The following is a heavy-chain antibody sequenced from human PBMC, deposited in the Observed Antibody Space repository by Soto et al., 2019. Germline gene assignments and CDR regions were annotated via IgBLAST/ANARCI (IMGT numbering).Heavy chain of an antibody. CDR3: ARDQGIAVAVFEY. J-gene: IGHJ4*02. CDR2: IYYSGYT. D-gene: IGHD6-19*01. Sequence: SETLSLTCTVSGGSISSYYWSWIRQPPGKGLKWIGCIYYSGYTNYNPSLKSRVTISVDTSSHQISLKLRSVTAADTAVYYCARDQGIAVAVFEYWGQGTLVTVSS. V-gene: IGHV4-59*01. CDR1: GGSISSYY.